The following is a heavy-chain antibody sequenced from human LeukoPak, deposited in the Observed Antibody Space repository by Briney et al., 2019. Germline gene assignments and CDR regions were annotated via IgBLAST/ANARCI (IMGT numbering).Heavy chain of an antibody. CDR2: IRYDGSNK. Sequence: PTGGSLRLSCAASGFTFSSYGMHWVRQAPGKGLEWVAFIRYDGSNKYYADSVKCRFTISRDNSKNTLYLQMNSLRAEDTAVYYCAKESGDHFEAFDIWGQGTMVTVSS. J-gene: IGHJ3*02. CDR3: AKESGDHFEAFDI. D-gene: IGHD1-26*01. CDR1: GFTFSSYG. V-gene: IGHV3-30*02.